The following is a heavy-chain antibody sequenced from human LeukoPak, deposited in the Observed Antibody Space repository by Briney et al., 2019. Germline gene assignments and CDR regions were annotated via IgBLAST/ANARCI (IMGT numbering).Heavy chain of an antibody. Sequence: PSETLSLTCAVYGGSFSGYYWSWIRQPPGKGLEWIGEINHSGSTNYNPSLKSRVTISVDTSKNQFSLKLSSVTAADTAVYYCARGRQQLVRGQAFDYWGQRTLVTVSS. J-gene: IGHJ4*02. CDR2: INHSGST. CDR1: GGSFSGYY. D-gene: IGHD6-13*01. CDR3: ARGRQQLVRGQAFDY. V-gene: IGHV4-34*01.